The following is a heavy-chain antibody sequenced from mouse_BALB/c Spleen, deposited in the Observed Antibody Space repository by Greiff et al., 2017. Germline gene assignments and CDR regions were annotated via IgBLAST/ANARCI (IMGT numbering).Heavy chain of an antibody. V-gene: IGHV1-80*01. D-gene: IGHD1-1*01. J-gene: IGHJ2*01. Sequence: QVQLKESGAELVRPGSSVKISCKASGYAFSSYWMNWVKQRPGQGLEWIGQIYPGDGDTNYNGKFKGKATLTADKSSSTAYMQLSSLTSEDSAVYFCASTTVLRYYFDYWGQGTTLTVSS. CDR3: ASTTVLRYYFDY. CDR2: IYPGDGDT. CDR1: GYAFSSYW.